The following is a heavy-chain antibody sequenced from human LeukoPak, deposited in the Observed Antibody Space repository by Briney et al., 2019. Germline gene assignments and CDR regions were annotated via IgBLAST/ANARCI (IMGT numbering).Heavy chain of an antibody. Sequence: SETLSLTCTVSGVSISGYFWSWFRQPPGMRLEYIADMRYSEAPTYNPSLKSRVSISLDTSKNQCSLKLSSVTAADTAVYYCARHMSGGTNPMDVWGQGTMVTVSS. CDR1: GVSISGYF. CDR3: ARHMSGGTNPMDV. V-gene: IGHV4-59*08. CDR2: MRYSEAP. J-gene: IGHJ6*02. D-gene: IGHD2-15*01.